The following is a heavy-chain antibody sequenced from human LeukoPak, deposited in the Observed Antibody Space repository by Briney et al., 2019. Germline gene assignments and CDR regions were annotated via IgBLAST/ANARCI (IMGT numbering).Heavy chain of an antibody. J-gene: IGHJ4*02. D-gene: IGHD3-10*01. CDR3: AGQQGVMVRGIDY. CDR2: IYYSGST. Sequence: SETLSLTCTVSGGSISSYYWSWIRQPPGKGLEWIGYIYYSGSTNYNPSLKSRVTISVDTSKNQFSLKLSSVTAADTAVYYCAGQQGVMVRGIDYWGQGTLVTVSS. V-gene: IGHV4-59*08. CDR1: GGSISSYY.